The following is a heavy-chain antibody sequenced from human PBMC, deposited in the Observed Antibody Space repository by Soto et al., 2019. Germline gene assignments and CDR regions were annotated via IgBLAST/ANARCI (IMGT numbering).Heavy chain of an antibody. Sequence: EVQLVQSGAEVKKPGESLKISCKGSGYSFTSYWIGWVLQMPGKGLEWMGIMYPGDSDTRYSPSFQGQVTISADKSINTAYLQWSSLKASDTAMYYCARQQWLSAVAVGDAFDFWGQGTMVTVSS. V-gene: IGHV5-51*01. CDR3: ARQQWLSAVAVGDAFDF. D-gene: IGHD6-19*01. CDR2: MYPGDSDT. CDR1: GYSFTSYW. J-gene: IGHJ3*01.